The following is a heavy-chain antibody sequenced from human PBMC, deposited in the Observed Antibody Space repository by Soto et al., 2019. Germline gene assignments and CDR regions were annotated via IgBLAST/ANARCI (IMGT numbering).Heavy chain of an antibody. CDR3: ARDKYGDYGRFDY. D-gene: IGHD4-17*01. CDR1: GFTFSSYS. Sequence: GGSLRLSCAASGFTFSSYSMNWVRQAPGKGLEWVSYISSSSSTIYYADSVKGRFTISRDNAKNSLYLQMNSLRAEDTAVYYCARDKYGDYGRFDYWGQGTLVTVSS. J-gene: IGHJ4*02. CDR2: ISSSSSTI. V-gene: IGHV3-48*01.